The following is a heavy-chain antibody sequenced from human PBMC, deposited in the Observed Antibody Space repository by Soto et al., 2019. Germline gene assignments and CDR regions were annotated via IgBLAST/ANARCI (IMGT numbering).Heavy chain of an antibody. J-gene: IGHJ3*02. Sequence: PGESLKISCKGSGYSFTSYWISWVRQMPGKGLEWMGRIDPSDSYTNYSPSFQGHVTISADKSISTAYLQWSSLKASDTAMYYCARRGYYYDSSGYYPSAFDTWGQGTMVTVSS. V-gene: IGHV5-10-1*01. CDR3: ARRGYYYDSSGYYPSAFDT. CDR2: IDPSDSYT. D-gene: IGHD3-22*01. CDR1: GYSFTSYW.